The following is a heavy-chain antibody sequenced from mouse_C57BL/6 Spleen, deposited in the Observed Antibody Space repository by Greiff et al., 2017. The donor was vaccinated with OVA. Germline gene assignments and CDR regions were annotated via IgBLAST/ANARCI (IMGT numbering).Heavy chain of an antibody. V-gene: IGHV1-52*01. D-gene: IGHD2-2*01. Sequence: QVQLQQPGAELVRPGSSVKLSCKASGYTFTSYWMHWVKQRPIQGLEWIGNIDPSDSETHYNQKFKDKATLTVDKSSSTAYMQLSSLISEDSAVYYCARSGYDARGFAYWGQGTLVTVSA. J-gene: IGHJ3*01. CDR3: ARSGYDARGFAY. CDR1: GYTFTSYW. CDR2: IDPSDSET.